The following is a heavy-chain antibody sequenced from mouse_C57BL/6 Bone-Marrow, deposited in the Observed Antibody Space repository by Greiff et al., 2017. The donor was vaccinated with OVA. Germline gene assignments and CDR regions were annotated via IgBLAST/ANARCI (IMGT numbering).Heavy chain of an antibody. D-gene: IGHD1-1*01. Sequence: EVQLQQSVAELVRPGASVKLSCTASGFNIKNTYMHWVKQRPEQGLEWIGRIDPANDNTKYAPKFQGQATMNADTSSNTAYLQLSSLSSEDSAVYCCARWNFGSSFYAMDYWGQGTSVTVSS. J-gene: IGHJ4*01. V-gene: IGHV14-3*01. CDR1: GFNIKNTY. CDR2: IDPANDNT. CDR3: ARWNFGSSFYAMDY.